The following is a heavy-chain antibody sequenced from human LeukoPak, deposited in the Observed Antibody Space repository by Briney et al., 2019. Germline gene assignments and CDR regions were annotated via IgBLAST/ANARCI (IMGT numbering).Heavy chain of an antibody. J-gene: IGHJ5*02. CDR2: ISYDGSNK. CDR3: ARAFLQQLVPGNSFDP. CDR1: GFTFSSYA. Sequence: PGGSLRLSCAASGFTFSSYAMHWVRQAPGKGLEWVAVISYDGSNKYYADSVKGRFTISRDNSKNTLYLQMNSLRAEDMAVYYCARAFLQQLVPGNSFDPWGQGTLVTVSS. V-gene: IGHV3-30-3*01. D-gene: IGHD6-13*01.